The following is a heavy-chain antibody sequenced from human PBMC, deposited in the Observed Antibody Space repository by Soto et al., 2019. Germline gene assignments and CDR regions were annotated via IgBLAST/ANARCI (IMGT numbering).Heavy chain of an antibody. CDR1: GFTFGSSA. CDR3: AKLLGYSDGAVDY. CDR2: VSGSGGST. D-gene: IGHD5-18*01. Sequence: SLRLSCAASGFTFGSSAMSWFRQAPGKGLEWVSSVSGSGGSTYYADSVKGRFTITRDKSKNTVSLRMNSLRVEDTAVYYCAKLLGYSDGAVDYWGQGTLVTVSS. V-gene: IGHV3-23*01. J-gene: IGHJ4*02.